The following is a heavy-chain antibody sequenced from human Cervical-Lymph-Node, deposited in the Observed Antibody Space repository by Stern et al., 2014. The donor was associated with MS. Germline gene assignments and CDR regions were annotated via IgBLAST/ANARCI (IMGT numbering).Heavy chain of an antibody. CDR2: ISRGGSYI. V-gene: IGHV3-21*01. D-gene: IGHD4-23*01. CDR1: GFTFSSYS. CDR3: ARGRGGNYRYYFDY. Sequence: EVQLVESGGGLVKPGGSLRLSCAASGFTFSSYSMNWVRQAPGKGLEGVASISRGGSYIYYADSLKGRFTISRDNAKNSLYLQMNSLRAEDTAVYYCARGRGGNYRYYFDYWGQGTLVTVSS. J-gene: IGHJ4*02.